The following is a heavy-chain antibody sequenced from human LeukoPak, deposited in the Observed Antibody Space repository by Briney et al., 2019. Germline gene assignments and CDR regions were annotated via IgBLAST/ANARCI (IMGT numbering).Heavy chain of an antibody. CDR3: SRGHLPVVDGDGLSDAFDI. CDR1: GFTFNSYD. V-gene: IGHV3-13*01. D-gene: IGHD2-15*01. J-gene: IGHJ3*02. Sequence: PGGSLRLSCAASGFTFNSYDMHWVRQTTGKGLEWVSGIGTTGDTYYPGSVKGRFTISRENAKNSLYLQMNNLRADDTAVYHCSRGHLPVVDGDGLSDAFDIWGQGTMLTVSS. CDR2: IGTTGDT.